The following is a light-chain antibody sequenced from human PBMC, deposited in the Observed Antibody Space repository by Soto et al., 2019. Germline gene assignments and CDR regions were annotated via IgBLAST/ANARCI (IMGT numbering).Light chain of an antibody. J-gene: IGLJ1*01. CDR1: SSDVGDNNY. CDR2: DVT. Sequence: QSALTQPASMSGPPGQSITISCTGTSSDVGDNNYVSWYQQHPGKAPKLMIYDVTHRPSGISNRFSGSKSGNTASLTISGLQAEDEADYYCSSYTSSSTLYVFGTGTKVTVL. CDR3: SSYTSSSTLYV. V-gene: IGLV2-14*01.